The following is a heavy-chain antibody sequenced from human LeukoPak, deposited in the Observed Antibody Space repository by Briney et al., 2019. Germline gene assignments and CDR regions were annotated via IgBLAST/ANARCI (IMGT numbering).Heavy chain of an antibody. CDR3: AREQSGTRGWYTVDY. J-gene: IGHJ4*02. V-gene: IGHV3-23*01. CDR2: IGPDGDRP. Sequence: GGSLRLSCAASGFTFSTYAITWVRQGPGKGLEWFPAIGPDGDRPYYANSVRGRFTISRDNSKDTVYLQINGLRVEDTAVYYCAREQSGTRGWYTVDYWGQGTLVTVSS. CDR1: GFTFSTYA. D-gene: IGHD6-19*01.